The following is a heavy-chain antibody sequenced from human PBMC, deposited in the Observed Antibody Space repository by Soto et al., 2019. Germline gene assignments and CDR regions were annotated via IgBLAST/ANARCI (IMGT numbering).Heavy chain of an antibody. Sequence: QVQLQESGPGLVKPSQTLSLTCTVSGGSISSVTSYWSWIRQHPGEGLEWIGYNYYTGNTHYNPSLKSRTTISVATSEDQFPLKLTSVTVADTAVYYCAREGGDGVDYWGQGTLVTVSS. CDR3: AREGGDGVDY. V-gene: IGHV4-31*03. J-gene: IGHJ4*02. CDR1: GGSISSVTSY. D-gene: IGHD3-16*01. CDR2: NYYTGNT.